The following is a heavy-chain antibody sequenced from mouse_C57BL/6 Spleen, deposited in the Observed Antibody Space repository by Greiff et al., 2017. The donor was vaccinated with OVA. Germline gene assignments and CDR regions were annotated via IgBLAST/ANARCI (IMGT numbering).Heavy chain of an antibody. V-gene: IGHV1-82*01. CDR2: IYPGDGDT. Sequence: VQLVESGPELVKPGASVKISCKASGYAFSSSWMNWVKQRPGKGLEWIGRIYPGDGDTNYNGKFKGKATLTADKSSSTAYMQLSSLTSEDSAVYFCANYDYDGFAYWGQGTLVTVSA. J-gene: IGHJ3*01. CDR1: GYAFSSSW. CDR3: ANYDYDGFAY. D-gene: IGHD2-4*01.